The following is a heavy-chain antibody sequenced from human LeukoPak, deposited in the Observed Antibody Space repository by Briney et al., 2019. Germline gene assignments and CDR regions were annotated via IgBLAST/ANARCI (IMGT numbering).Heavy chain of an antibody. V-gene: IGHV1-18*01. Sequence: GASVKVSCKASGYTFTSYGISWVRQAPGQGLEWMGWISAYNGNTNYAQKLQGRVTMTTDTSTSTAYMELRSLRSDDTAVYYCARVSPNYDILTGYYLIGDAFDIWGQGTMVTVSS. J-gene: IGHJ3*02. CDR2: ISAYNGNT. D-gene: IGHD3-9*01. CDR3: ARVSPNYDILTGYYLIGDAFDI. CDR1: GYTFTSYG.